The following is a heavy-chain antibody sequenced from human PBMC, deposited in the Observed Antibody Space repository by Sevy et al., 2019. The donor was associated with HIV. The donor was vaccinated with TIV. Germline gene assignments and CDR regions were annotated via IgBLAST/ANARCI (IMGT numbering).Heavy chain of an antibody. D-gene: IGHD1-1*01. CDR2: ISFTGNT. J-gene: IGHJ4*02. CDR1: GGSISSYF. CDR3: ARDSTTRPRVLDY. Sequence: SGTLSLTCSVSGGSISSYFWTWVRQSPGKGLEWIGNISFTGNTDYSPSLKSRVTLSLDTSKSQFSLTLKSVTAADTAIYFCARDSTTRPRVLDYWGQGTLVTVSS. V-gene: IGHV4-59*01.